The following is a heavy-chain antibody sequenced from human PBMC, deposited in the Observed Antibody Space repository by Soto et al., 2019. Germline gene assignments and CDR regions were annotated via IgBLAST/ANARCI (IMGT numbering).Heavy chain of an antibody. J-gene: IGHJ6*02. CDR2: ISTYNGNT. CDR1: GYTFTSYA. D-gene: IGHD2-8*01. Sequence: ASVKVSCKASGYTFTSYAMHWVRQAPGQRLERMGRISTYNGNTNYPQSLQGRLTMTTDTSTTTAYMELRSLRSDDTAVYYCARDPYHVLMVNAPNLYGMDVWGQGTTVTVSS. CDR3: ARDPYHVLMVNAPNLYGMDV. V-gene: IGHV1-18*01.